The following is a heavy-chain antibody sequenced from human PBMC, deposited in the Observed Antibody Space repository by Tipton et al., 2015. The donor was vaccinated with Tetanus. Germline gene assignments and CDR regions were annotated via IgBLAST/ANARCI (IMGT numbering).Heavy chain of an antibody. CDR2: IYYTGNT. Sequence: TLSLTCAVSGGSITSGAYLWGWIRQPPGKGLEWIGYIYYTGNTYYNPSLKSRVTISVDTSKNQFSLNLTSVTAADTAVYYCARDQGGGRVARLNWFDPWGQGTLVTVSS. V-gene: IGHV4-31*11. D-gene: IGHD3-16*01. CDR3: ARDQGGGRVARLNWFDP. J-gene: IGHJ5*02. CDR1: GGSITSGAYL.